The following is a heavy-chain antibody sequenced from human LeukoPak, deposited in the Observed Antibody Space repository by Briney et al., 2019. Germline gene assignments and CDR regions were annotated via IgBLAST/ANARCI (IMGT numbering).Heavy chain of an antibody. V-gene: IGHV3-23*01. CDR1: GITFSSFA. J-gene: IGHJ4*02. Sequence: GSLRLSCADSGITFSSFAMSWVRQAPGKGLEWVSAISGSGGSTYYADSVKGRFTISRDNSKNTLYLQMNSLRAEDTAVYYCAKLLYYYDSSQPYWGQGTLVTVSS. D-gene: IGHD3-22*01. CDR2: ISGSGGST. CDR3: AKLLYYYDSSQPY.